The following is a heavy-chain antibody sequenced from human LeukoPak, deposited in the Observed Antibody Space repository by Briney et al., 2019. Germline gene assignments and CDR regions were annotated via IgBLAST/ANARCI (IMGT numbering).Heavy chain of an antibody. V-gene: IGHV1-18*01. CDR1: GYTFTSYG. J-gene: IGHJ6*03. Sequence: GASVEVSCKASGYTFTSYGISWVRQAPGQGLEWMGWISAYNANTNYAQKLQGRVTMTTDTSTSTAYMELRSLRSDDTAAYYCARDPGGGRTYYYYMDVWGKGTTVTVSS. CDR2: ISAYNANT. CDR3: ARDPGGGRTYYYYMDV. D-gene: IGHD2-15*01.